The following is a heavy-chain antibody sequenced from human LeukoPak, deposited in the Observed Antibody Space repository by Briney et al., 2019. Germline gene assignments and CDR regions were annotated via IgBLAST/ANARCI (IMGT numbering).Heavy chain of an antibody. Sequence: PSETLSLTCTVSGGSISSSSYYWGWIRQPPGKGLEWIGSIYYSGSTYYNPSLKSRVTISVDTSKNQFSLKLSSVTAADTAVYYCARLTGTVYDIVVVRGYWGQGTVVTVSS. CDR2: IYYSGST. J-gene: IGHJ4*02. CDR1: GGSISSSSYY. V-gene: IGHV4-39*01. CDR3: ARLTGTVYDIVVVRGY. D-gene: IGHD2-15*01.